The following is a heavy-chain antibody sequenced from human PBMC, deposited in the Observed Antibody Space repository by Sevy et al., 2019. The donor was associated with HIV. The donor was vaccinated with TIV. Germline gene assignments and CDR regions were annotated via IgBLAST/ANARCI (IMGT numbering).Heavy chain of an antibody. CDR1: GFNFSGSA. CDR2: IRSKVNIYAS. Sequence: GGSLRLSCEVSGFNFSGSAMHWVRQASGKGLEWVGSIRSKVNIYASTYAESVRGRFTIYRDDSKRTEYLQTNSLKTDDTAVYFCTTGVSSRLFAYWGQGALVTVSS. CDR3: TTGVSSRLFAY. D-gene: IGHD2-8*01. V-gene: IGHV3-73*01. J-gene: IGHJ4*02.